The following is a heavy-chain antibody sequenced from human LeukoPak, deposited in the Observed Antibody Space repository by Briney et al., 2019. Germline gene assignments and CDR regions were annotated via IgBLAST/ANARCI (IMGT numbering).Heavy chain of an antibody. CDR2: ISGSGGST. D-gene: IGHD3-10*01. CDR1: GFTFSSYA. V-gene: IGHV3-23*01. Sequence: GGSLRLSCAASGFTFSSYAMSWVRQAPGKGLEWVSAISGSGGSTYYADSVKGRFTISRDNSKNTLYLQMNSLRAEDTAVYYCARGLTRYMVRGVKGMDVWGQGTTVTVSS. CDR3: ARGLTRYMVRGVKGMDV. J-gene: IGHJ6*02.